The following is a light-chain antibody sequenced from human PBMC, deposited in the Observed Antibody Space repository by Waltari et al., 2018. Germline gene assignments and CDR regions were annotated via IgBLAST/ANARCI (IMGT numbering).Light chain of an antibody. Sequence: DIQMSQSPSSLSASVGDRVTITCRASQGISSYLNWYQQKPGKAPKLLIYYANSLTSGVPSRVSGSGSGTEFTLTISSLQPEDFATYYCQQGNSYPPSFGQGTKVEIK. CDR1: QGISSY. CDR2: YAN. CDR3: QQGNSYPPS. J-gene: IGKJ2*03. V-gene: IGKV1-17*01.